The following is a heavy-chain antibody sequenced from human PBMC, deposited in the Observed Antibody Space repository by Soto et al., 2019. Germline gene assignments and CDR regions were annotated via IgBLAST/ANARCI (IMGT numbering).Heavy chain of an antibody. V-gene: IGHV3-23*01. CDR2: ISGSGGST. Sequence: EVQLLESGGGLVQPGGSLRLSCAASGFTFSSYAMSWVRQAPGKGLEWVSAISGSGGSTYYADSVKGRFTISRDNSKNTLYLQMNSLRAEDTAVYYCAKDLQGYCTNGVCYTGELDYWGQGTLVTVSS. J-gene: IGHJ4*02. CDR1: GFTFSSYA. CDR3: AKDLQGYCTNGVCYTGELDY. D-gene: IGHD2-8*01.